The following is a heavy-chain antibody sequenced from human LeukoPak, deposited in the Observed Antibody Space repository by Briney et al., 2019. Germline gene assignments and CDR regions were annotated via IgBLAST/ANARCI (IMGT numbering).Heavy chain of an antibody. D-gene: IGHD6-6*01. Sequence: GASVKVSCKTSGYTFTTYYMHWVRQAPGQGLEWMGIINPSSGSATYAQKFQGGVTMTRDTSTSTVYMELSSPRSEDTAVYYCARDSSSSSFDYWGQGTLVTVSS. V-gene: IGHV1-46*03. J-gene: IGHJ4*02. CDR2: INPSSGSA. CDR3: ARDSSSSSFDY. CDR1: GYTFTTYY.